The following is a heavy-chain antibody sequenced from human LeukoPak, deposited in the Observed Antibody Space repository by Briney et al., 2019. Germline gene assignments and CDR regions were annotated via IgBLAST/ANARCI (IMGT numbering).Heavy chain of an antibody. Sequence: GASVKVSCKVSGYTLTELSMHWVRQAPGKGLEWMGGFDPEDGETIYAQKFQGRVTMTEDTSTDTAYMELSSLRSEDTAVYYCAIRMRRGLRFRIAVAATGVDAFDIWGQGTMVTVSS. J-gene: IGHJ3*02. CDR1: GYTLTELS. D-gene: IGHD6-19*01. V-gene: IGHV1-24*01. CDR3: AIRMRRGLRFRIAVAATGVDAFDI. CDR2: FDPEDGET.